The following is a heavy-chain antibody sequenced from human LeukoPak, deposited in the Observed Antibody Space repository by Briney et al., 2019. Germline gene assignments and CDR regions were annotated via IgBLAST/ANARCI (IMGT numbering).Heavy chain of an antibody. CDR3: ARDEYRSRWLHP. V-gene: IGHV3-7*01. D-gene: IGHD5-24*01. CDR2: IKGDGSEK. Sequence: GGSLRLSCAASGFTFSSYWMSWVRLAPGKGLEWVANIKGDGSEKWYADSVKGRFTISRDNAQNSVHLPMNSLRAEDTAVYHCARDEYRSRWLHPWGQGTLVTVTS. CDR1: GFTFSSYW. J-gene: IGHJ5*02.